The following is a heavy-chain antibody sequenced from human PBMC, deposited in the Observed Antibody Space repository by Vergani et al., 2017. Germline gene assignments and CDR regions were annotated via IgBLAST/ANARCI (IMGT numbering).Heavy chain of an antibody. CDR2: IYYSGST. CDR1: GGSISSSSYY. CDR3: ARVWGIQWLVGGXFDY. Sequence: QLQLQESGPGLVKPSETLSLTCTVSGGSISSSSYYWGWIRQPPGKGLEWIGSIYYSGSTYYNPSLKSRVTISVDTSKNQFSLKLSSVTAADTAVYYCARVWGIQWLVGGXFDYWGQGTLVTVSS. J-gene: IGHJ4*02. D-gene: IGHD6-19*01. V-gene: IGHV4-39*01.